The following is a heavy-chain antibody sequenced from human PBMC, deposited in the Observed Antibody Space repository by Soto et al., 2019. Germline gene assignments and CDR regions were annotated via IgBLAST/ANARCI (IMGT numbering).Heavy chain of an antibody. Sequence: SETLSLICNVSGGSITSDHWSWFRRIPAKGLEWVAYKSYTGKTNYNPSSQSRLTISIDTSKNQLYLMMTSMTAADTSVSYCARAMLVGYNLYCDPCCQG. CDR1: GGSITSDH. V-gene: IGHV4-59*12. D-gene: IGHD6-25*01. J-gene: IGHJ5*02. CDR3: ARAMLVGYNLYCDP. CDR2: KSYTGKT.